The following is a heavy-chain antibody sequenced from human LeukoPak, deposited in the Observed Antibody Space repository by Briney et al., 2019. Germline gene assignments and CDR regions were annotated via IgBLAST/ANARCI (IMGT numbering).Heavy chain of an antibody. D-gene: IGHD2-15*01. CDR1: GGSIGNGGYY. CDR3: ARVVVAATHYYYYMDV. Sequence: SQTLSLTCTVSGGSIGNGGYYWSWIRQHPGKGLEWIGYIYYSGSTYYNPSLKSRVIILVDTSKNQFSLKLSSVTAADTAVYYCARVVVAATHYYYYMDVWGKGTTVTVSS. J-gene: IGHJ6*03. V-gene: IGHV4-31*03. CDR2: IYYSGST.